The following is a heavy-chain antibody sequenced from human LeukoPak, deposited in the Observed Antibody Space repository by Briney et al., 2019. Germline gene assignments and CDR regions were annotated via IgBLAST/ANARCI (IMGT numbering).Heavy chain of an antibody. D-gene: IGHD3-9*01. CDR1: GYTFTSYD. CDR2: MNPNSGNT. V-gene: IGHV1-8*03. CDR3: ARAPAYYDILTGYYPNWFDP. Sequence: ASVKVSCXASGYTFTSYDINWVRQATGQGLEWMGCMNPNSGNTGYAQKFQGRVTITRNTSISTAYMELSSLRSEDTAVYYCARAPAYYDILTGYYPNWFDPWGQGTLVTVSS. J-gene: IGHJ5*02.